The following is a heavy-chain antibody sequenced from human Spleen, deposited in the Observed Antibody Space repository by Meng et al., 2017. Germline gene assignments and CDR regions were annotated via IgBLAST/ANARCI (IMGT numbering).Heavy chain of an antibody. Sequence: QPQLQESGPGLVKPAEALSLTCSVSGGSISTSGYYWGWIRQPPGKGLEWIGSIGHSGFTYYTPSLKSRVTVSIDTSKNQFSLKLTSVTAADTAVYYCARETGGGASFDYWGQGTLVTVSS. CDR3: ARETGGGASFDY. CDR2: IGHSGFT. J-gene: IGHJ4*02. CDR1: GGSISTSGYY. V-gene: IGHV4-39*07. D-gene: IGHD2-8*02.